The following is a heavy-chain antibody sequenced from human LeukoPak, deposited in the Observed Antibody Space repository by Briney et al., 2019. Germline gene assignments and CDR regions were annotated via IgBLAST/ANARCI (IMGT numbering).Heavy chain of an antibody. CDR1: GFTFDDYA. J-gene: IGHJ4*02. D-gene: IGHD3-22*01. CDR2: ISWNSGSI. Sequence: GRSLRLSCAASGFTFDDYAMHWVRQAPGKGLEWVSGISWNSGSIGYADSVKGRFTISRDNAKNSLYLQMNSLRAEDTALYYCARSITMIVVVTPTTYFDYWGQGTLVTVSP. CDR3: ARSITMIVVVTPTTYFDY. V-gene: IGHV3-9*01.